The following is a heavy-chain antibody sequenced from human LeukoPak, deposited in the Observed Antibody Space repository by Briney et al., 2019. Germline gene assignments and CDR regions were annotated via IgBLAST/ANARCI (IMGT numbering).Heavy chain of an antibody. V-gene: IGHV3-7*01. CDR3: ARDRGYDILTGYYDC. CDR1: GFTFSSYS. D-gene: IGHD3-9*01. Sequence: PGGSLRLSCAASGFTFSSYSMSWVRQAPGKGLEWVANIKQDGSEKYYVDSVKGRFTISRDNAKNSLYLQMNSLRAEDTAVYYCARDRGYDILTGYYDCWGQGTLVTVSS. J-gene: IGHJ4*02. CDR2: IKQDGSEK.